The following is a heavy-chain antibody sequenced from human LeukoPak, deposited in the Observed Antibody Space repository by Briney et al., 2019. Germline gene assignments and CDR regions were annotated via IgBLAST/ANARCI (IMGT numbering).Heavy chain of an antibody. CDR2: ISSSGSVI. CDR1: GFTFSDSY. J-gene: IGHJ4*02. D-gene: IGHD6-19*01. Sequence: GGSLRLSCAASGFTFSDSYMTWIRQAPGKGLEWISHISSSGSVIYHADSVKGRFTISRDHTKNSLYLQMNSLRVEDTAVYYCAKFVMGKQWLVRESYWGQGTLVIVSS. CDR3: AKFVMGKQWLVRESY. V-gene: IGHV3-11*01.